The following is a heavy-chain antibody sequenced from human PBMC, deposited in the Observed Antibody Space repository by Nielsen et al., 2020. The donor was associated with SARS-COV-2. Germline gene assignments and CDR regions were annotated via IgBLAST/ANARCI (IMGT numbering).Heavy chain of an antibody. CDR2: ISSSSSYI. V-gene: IGHV3-21*01. Sequence: GGSLRLSCAASGFTFSSYSMNWVRQAPGKGLEWVSSISSSSSYIYYADSVKGRFTISRDNAKNSLYLQMNSLRAEDTAVYYCARDVDTAMDPYFDYWGQGTLVTVSS. D-gene: IGHD5-18*01. CDR3: ARDVDTAMDPYFDY. J-gene: IGHJ4*02. CDR1: GFTFSSYS.